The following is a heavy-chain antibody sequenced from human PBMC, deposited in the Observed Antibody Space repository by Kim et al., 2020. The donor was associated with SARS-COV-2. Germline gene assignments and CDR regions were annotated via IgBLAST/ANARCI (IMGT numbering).Heavy chain of an antibody. J-gene: IGHJ4*02. V-gene: IGHV3-30*04. CDR3: VRADFDRSTYFDH. CDR2: ISYGGGNK. Sequence: GGSLRLSCAASGFTFSSYTMHWVRQAPGKELEWVAVISYGGGNKYSADSVMDRFTISRDNSKNTLFLQMSSLRPEDTAVYYCVRADFDRSTYFDHWGQGTLVTVSS. CDR1: GFTFSSYT. D-gene: IGHD2-21*02.